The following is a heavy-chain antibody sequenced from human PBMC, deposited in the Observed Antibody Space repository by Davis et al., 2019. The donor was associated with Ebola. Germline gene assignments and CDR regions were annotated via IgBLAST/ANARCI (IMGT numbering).Heavy chain of an antibody. CDR3: ATTPQYSSGQNKPFDY. V-gene: IGHV3-53*01. D-gene: IGHD6-19*01. Sequence: GESLKISCAASGFIVGDKYMSWVRQAPGKGLEWVSVIYRDGRTYYADSVKGRFTIPRDKSKNTLYLQMNSLRAEDTAVYYCATTPQYSSGQNKPFDYWGQGTLVTVSS. CDR2: IYRDGRT. J-gene: IGHJ4*02. CDR1: GFIVGDKY.